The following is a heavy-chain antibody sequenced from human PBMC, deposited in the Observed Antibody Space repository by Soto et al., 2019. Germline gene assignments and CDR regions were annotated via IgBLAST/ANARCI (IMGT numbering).Heavy chain of an antibody. V-gene: IGHV4-30-2*06. D-gene: IGHD2-21*01. Sequence: QLQLQESGSGLVKTSDTLSLTCTVSGASISYGGFSWSWIRQSPGKGLEWIGYSSHLESTYFNPSFKSRLTMSIDRTRNQLASKLSSVTATDLDVYYCARGCGEDSFDYWGQGVLVTVSS. CDR1: GASISYGGFS. CDR2: SSHLEST. J-gene: IGHJ4*02. CDR3: ARGCGEDSFDY.